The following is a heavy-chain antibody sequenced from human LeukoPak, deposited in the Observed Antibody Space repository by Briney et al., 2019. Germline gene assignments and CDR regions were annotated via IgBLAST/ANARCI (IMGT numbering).Heavy chain of an antibody. V-gene: IGHV1-69*13. D-gene: IGHD3-3*01. CDR1: GYTFTGYY. CDR2: IIPIFGTA. Sequence: GASVKVSCKASGYTFTGYYMHWVRQAPGQGLEWMGGIIPIFGTANYAQKFQGRVTITADESTSTAYMELSSLRSDDTAVYCCARYDGDFWSGRYNWFDPWGQGTLVTVSS. J-gene: IGHJ5*02. CDR3: ARYDGDFWSGRYNWFDP.